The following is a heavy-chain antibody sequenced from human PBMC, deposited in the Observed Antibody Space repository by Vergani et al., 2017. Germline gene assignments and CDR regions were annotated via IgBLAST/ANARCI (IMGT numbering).Heavy chain of an antibody. CDR1: GGSVTSSGYF. Sequence: QVQLQESGPGLVKPSETLSLTCTVSGGSVTSSGYFWSWIRQVPGKGLEWIGYIYYTWSTNYNPSLKSRVTISVDTSKNPFSLNLSSMTSADTAVYYCASRPAAIGRNWFDPWGQGTLVTVSS. J-gene: IGHJ5*02. CDR3: ASRPAAIGRNWFDP. V-gene: IGHV4-61*08. D-gene: IGHD2-2*02. CDR2: IYYTWST.